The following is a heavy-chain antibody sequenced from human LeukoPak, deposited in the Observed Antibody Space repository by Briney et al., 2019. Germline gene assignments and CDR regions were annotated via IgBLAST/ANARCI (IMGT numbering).Heavy chain of an antibody. Sequence: GGSLRLSCAASGFSFSSYAMSWVRQAPGKGLEWVSAISGSGDSTYYADSVKGRFTISRDNSKNTLYLQMNSLRAEDTAVYYCAKRSGYYYFDYWGQGTLVTVSS. V-gene: IGHV3-23*01. J-gene: IGHJ4*02. CDR3: AKRSGYYYFDY. CDR1: GFSFSSYA. CDR2: ISGSGDST. D-gene: IGHD5-18*01.